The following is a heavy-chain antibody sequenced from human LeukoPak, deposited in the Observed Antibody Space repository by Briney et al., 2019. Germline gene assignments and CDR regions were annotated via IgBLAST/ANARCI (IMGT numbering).Heavy chain of an antibody. CDR2: ISWNSGNI. J-gene: IGHJ4*02. CDR3: ATYSSSWFNYYFDY. CDR1: GFTVSSNY. V-gene: IGHV3-21*01. D-gene: IGHD6-13*01. Sequence: GGSARLSCAASGFTVSSNYMSWVRQVPGKGLEWVSGISWNSGNIGYADSVKGRFTISRDNAKNSLYLQMNSLRAEDTAVYYCATYSSSWFNYYFDYWGQGTLVTVSS.